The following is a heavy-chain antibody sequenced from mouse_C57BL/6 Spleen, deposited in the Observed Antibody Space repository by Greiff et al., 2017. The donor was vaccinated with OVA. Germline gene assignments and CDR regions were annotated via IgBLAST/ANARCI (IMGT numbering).Heavy chain of an antibody. Sequence: VQLQQSGAELARPGASVKLSCKASGYTFTSYGISWVKQRTGQGLEWIGEIYPRSGNTYYNEKFKGKDTLTADKSSSTAYMELRSLTSEDSAVYFCASNWERFAYWGQGTLVTVSA. J-gene: IGHJ3*01. D-gene: IGHD4-1*02. V-gene: IGHV1-81*01. CDR3: ASNWERFAY. CDR2: IYPRSGNT. CDR1: GYTFTSYG.